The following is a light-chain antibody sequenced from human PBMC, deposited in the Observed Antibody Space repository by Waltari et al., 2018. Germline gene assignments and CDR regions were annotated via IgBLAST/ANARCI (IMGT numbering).Light chain of an antibody. V-gene: IGLV7-43*01. CDR3: LLYYGGTLV. CDR2: GAS. CDR1: TGQVTSGYQ. Sequence: QTVVTQEPSRPVSPGGTVTLPCPSSTGQVTSGYQHTWVQQKPGQPPRALIYGASNRPSWTPVRFSGSLFGGKAALTLSGVQPEDEAVYYCLLYYGGTLVFGGGTRLTVL. J-gene: IGLJ3*02.